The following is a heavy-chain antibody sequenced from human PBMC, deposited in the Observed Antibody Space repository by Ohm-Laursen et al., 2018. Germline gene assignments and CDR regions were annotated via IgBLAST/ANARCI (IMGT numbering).Heavy chain of an antibody. J-gene: IGHJ4*02. V-gene: IGHV4-59*11. CDR1: GGSISNQY. Sequence: SDTLSLTCTVSGGSISNQYWNWIRQPPGKGLEWIGYLHYSGTTNYNPSLKSRVTLSVDTSKNQFSLKLTSVTAADTAVYYCARAYNYSPYYFDYWGQGTLVTVSS. CDR3: ARAYNYSPYYFDY. D-gene: IGHD5-24*01. CDR2: LHYSGTT.